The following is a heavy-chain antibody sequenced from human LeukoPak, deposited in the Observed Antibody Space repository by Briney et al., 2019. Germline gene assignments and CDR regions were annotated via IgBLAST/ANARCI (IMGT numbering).Heavy chain of an antibody. J-gene: IGHJ4*02. Sequence: GRSLRLSCAASGFTFTAYLIHWVRQAPGKGLEWVAVMSSDGNAMFYADSVKGRFTISRDNSKNTLYLQMNSLRAEDTAVYYCVRESEYYFDHSASFDYWGQGALVTVSS. V-gene: IGHV3-30-3*01. CDR2: MSSDGNAM. D-gene: IGHD3-22*01. CDR3: VRESEYYFDHSASFDY. CDR1: GFTFTAYL.